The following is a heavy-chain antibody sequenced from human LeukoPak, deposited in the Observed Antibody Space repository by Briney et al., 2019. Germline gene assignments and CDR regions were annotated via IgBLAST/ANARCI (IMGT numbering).Heavy chain of an antibody. D-gene: IGHD5-18*01. CDR2: IYIGGST. CDR1: GITVSSND. CDR3: AKDPGYSYAPFDY. J-gene: IGHJ4*02. Sequence: GGSLRLSCAASGITVSSNDMSWVRQAPGKGLEWVSIIYIGGSTYYAESVKGRFTISRDNSKNTLYLQMNSLRAEDTAVYYCAKDPGYSYAPFDYWGQGTLVTVSS. V-gene: IGHV3-66*01.